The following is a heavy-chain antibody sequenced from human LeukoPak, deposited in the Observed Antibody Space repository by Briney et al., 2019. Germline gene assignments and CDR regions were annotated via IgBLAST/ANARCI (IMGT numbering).Heavy chain of an antibody. CDR2: ISSSGSTT. Sequence: GGSLRLSCAASGFTFSDYSMHWVRQAPGKGLEWVSYISSSGSTTYYADSVKGRFTISRDNSKNTLYLQMNSLRAEDTAVYYCAVGGATYAFDIWGQGTMVTVSS. J-gene: IGHJ3*02. V-gene: IGHV3-48*01. CDR1: GFTFSDYS. CDR3: AVGGATYAFDI. D-gene: IGHD1-26*01.